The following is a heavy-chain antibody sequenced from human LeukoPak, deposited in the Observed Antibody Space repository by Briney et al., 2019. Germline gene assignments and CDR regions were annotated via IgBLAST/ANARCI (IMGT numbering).Heavy chain of an antibody. CDR2: IYYSGST. V-gene: IGHV4-59*01. D-gene: IGHD5-24*01. J-gene: IGHJ4*02. Sequence: SETLSLTCTVSGGSISSYYWSWIRQPPGKGLEWIGYIYYSGSTNYNPSLKSRVTISVDTSKNQFSLKLSSVTAADTAVYYCARDRAGATTIFDYWGQGTLVTVSS. CDR3: ARDRAGATTIFDY. CDR1: GGSISSYY.